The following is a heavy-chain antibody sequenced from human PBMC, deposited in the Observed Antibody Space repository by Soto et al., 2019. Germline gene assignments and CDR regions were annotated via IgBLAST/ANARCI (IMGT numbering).Heavy chain of an antibody. J-gene: IGHJ6*02. CDR1: GLTFSKYW. CDR3: ASVPGSPGYHGLDV. CDR2: IKHDGSEK. V-gene: IGHV3-7*03. D-gene: IGHD6-19*01. Sequence: GGSLRLSCATSGLTFSKYWMTWVRQAPGKGLEWVATIKHDGSEKSNLDSVEGRFTISRDNAKNSLSLQMNSLRVEDTAVYFCASVPGSPGYHGLDVWGQGTTVTVSS.